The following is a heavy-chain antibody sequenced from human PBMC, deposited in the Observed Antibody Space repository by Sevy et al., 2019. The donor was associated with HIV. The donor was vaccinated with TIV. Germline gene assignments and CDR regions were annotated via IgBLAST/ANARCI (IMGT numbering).Heavy chain of an antibody. CDR2: ISSSSSYI. CDR1: GFTFSSYS. D-gene: IGHD3-22*01. CDR3: VVYYYDSSGYSNAFDI. V-gene: IGHV3-21*01. J-gene: IGHJ3*02. Sequence: GGSLRLSCAASGFTFSSYSMNWVRQAPGKGLEWVSSISSSSSYIYYADSVKGRFTISRDNAKNSLYLQMNSLRAEDTAVYYCVVYYYDSSGYSNAFDIWCQGTMVTVSS.